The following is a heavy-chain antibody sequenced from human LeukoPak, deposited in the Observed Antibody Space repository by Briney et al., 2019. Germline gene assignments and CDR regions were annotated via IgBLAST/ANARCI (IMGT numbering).Heavy chain of an antibody. Sequence: ASVKVSCKASGYTFTGYYMHWVRQATGQGLEWMGWMNPNSGNTGYAQKFQGRVTITRNTSISTAYMELSSLRSEDTAVYYCARGLRYCSGGSCYGWFDPWGQGTLVTVSS. V-gene: IGHV1-8*03. CDR3: ARGLRYCSGGSCYGWFDP. CDR1: GYTFTGYY. J-gene: IGHJ5*02. D-gene: IGHD2-15*01. CDR2: MNPNSGNT.